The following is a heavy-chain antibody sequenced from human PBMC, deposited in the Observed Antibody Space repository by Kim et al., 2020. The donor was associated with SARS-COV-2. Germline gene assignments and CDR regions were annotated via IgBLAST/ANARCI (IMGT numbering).Heavy chain of an antibody. CDR2: ISGGST. Sequence: GGSLRLSCAASGLTVSNYAMSWVRQAPGKGLEWVSSISGGSTYYADSVKGRFIVSRDNSKNTLNLQMNSLRAEDTAVYYCVGGGYCSGGSCYSVDYWGQGTLVTVSS. J-gene: IGHJ4*02. D-gene: IGHD2-15*01. V-gene: IGHV3-23*01. CDR3: VGGGYCSGGSCYSVDY. CDR1: GLTVSNYA.